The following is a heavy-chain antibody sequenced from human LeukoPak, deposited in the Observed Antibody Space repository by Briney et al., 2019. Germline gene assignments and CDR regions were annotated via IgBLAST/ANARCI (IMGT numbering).Heavy chain of an antibody. V-gene: IGHV4-34*01. Sequence: SETLSLTCAVYGGSFSGYYWSWIRQPPGKGLEWIGEINHSGSTNYNPSLKSRVTISVDTSKNQFSLKLSSVTAADTAVYYCARGEGNDILTGDPPDYWGQGTLVTVSS. J-gene: IGHJ4*02. D-gene: IGHD3-9*01. CDR1: GGSFSGYY. CDR2: INHSGST. CDR3: ARGEGNDILTGDPPDY.